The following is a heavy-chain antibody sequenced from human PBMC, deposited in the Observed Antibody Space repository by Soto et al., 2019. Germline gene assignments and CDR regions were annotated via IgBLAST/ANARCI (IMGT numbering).Heavy chain of an antibody. CDR1: GVSISSNYY. D-gene: IGHD6-19*01. V-gene: IGHV4-4*02. CDR2: ISHIGSV. J-gene: IGHJ4*02. Sequence: QVLLQESGPGLVQPSGTLSLSCVVSGVSISSNYYWGWVRQPPGKGLEWLGDISHIGSVNYNPSHKSRVTISMDKSQKQFSLKVNSVTAADTAVYYCARSFGGYAIDYWGQGTLVIVSS. CDR3: ARSFGGYAIDY.